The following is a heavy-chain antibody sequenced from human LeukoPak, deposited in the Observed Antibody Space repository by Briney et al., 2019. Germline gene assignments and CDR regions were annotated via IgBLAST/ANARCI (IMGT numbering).Heavy chain of an antibody. CDR2: IIPIFGTA. V-gene: IGHV1-46*01. J-gene: IGHJ4*02. CDR3: ARDLLEYSSSSFDY. CDR1: GYTFTGYY. Sequence: GASVKVSCKASGYTFTGYYMHWVRQAPGQGLEWMGGIIPIFGTASYAQKFQGRVTMTRDTSTSTVYMELSSLRSEDTAVYYCARDLLEYSSSSFDYWGQGTLVTVSS. D-gene: IGHD6-6*01.